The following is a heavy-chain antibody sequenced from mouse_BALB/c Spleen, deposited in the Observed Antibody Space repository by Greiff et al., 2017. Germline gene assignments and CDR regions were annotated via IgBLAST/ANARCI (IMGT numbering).Heavy chain of an antibody. CDR2: IDPANGNT. V-gene: IGHV14-3*02. D-gene: IGHD1-1*01. Sequence: VQLQQSGAELVKPGASVKLSCTASGFNFKDTYMHWVKQRPEQGLEWIGRIDPANGNTKYDPKFQGKATITADTSSNTAYLQLSSLTSEDTAVYYCAITTVVARGYYAMDYWGQGTSVTVSS. J-gene: IGHJ4*01. CDR1: GFNFKDTY. CDR3: AITTVVARGYYAMDY.